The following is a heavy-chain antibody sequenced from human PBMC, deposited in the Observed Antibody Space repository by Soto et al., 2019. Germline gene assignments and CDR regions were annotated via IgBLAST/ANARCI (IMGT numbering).Heavy chain of an antibody. CDR1: GGSITSGNYH. CDR3: SRLTNARPGDD. Sequence: SETLSLTCTVSGGSITSGNYHWGWSRQPPGKGLEWIGTIYYSGNTYYNPSLKSRVTMSMDASKNQFSLTLSSVAVADTAVYYCSRLTNARPGDDWGQGTLVTVSS. D-gene: IGHD2-2*01. CDR2: IYYSGNT. J-gene: IGHJ4*02. V-gene: IGHV4-39*01.